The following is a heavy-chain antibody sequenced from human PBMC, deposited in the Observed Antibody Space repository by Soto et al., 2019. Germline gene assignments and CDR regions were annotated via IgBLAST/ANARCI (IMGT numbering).Heavy chain of an antibody. CDR2: ISYDGSNR. CDR3: AIIPPTTVDY. Sequence: GGSLRLSCAASGFTFSNYDMHWVRQAPGKGLERVAAISYDGSNRYYADSVKGRFTISRDISKNTLYLQMNSLRLEDTAMYYCAIIPPTTVDYWGQGTLVTVSS. CDR1: GFTFSNYD. V-gene: IGHV3-30*03. D-gene: IGHD4-17*01. J-gene: IGHJ4*02.